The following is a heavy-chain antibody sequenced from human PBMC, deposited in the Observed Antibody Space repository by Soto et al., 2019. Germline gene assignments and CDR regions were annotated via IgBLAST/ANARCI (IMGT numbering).Heavy chain of an antibody. J-gene: IGHJ4*02. V-gene: IGHV4-61*01. CDR1: GGSFKSGSYS. CDR2: VYHTGRT. Sequence: SETLDLTSTFSGGSFKSGSYSWSWIRQPPGKGREWIGYVYHTGRTSYNPSLKSRVSISMDTSKNQFSLNLDSVTAADTAVYFCARDFAYFDSWGQGTLVTVSS. CDR3: ARDFAYFDS. D-gene: IGHD3-3*01.